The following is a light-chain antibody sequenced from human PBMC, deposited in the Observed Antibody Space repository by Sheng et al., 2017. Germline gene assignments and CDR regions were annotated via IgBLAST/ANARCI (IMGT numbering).Light chain of an antibody. CDR3: QQYNTWPYT. Sequence: ETVMTQSPATLSVSPGETAALSCRASQSISSLAWYQQKPGQAPRLLIYGASTRATGIPARFSGSGSGTEFILTITSLQSEDFAIYYCQQYNTWPYTFGQGTNLEIK. V-gene: IGKV3-15*01. CDR2: GAS. J-gene: IGKJ2*01. CDR1: QSISS.